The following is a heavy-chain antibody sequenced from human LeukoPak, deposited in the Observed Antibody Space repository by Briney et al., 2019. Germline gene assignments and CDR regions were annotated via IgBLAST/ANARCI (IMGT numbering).Heavy chain of an antibody. V-gene: IGHV4-34*01. CDR1: GGSFSGYY. J-gene: IGHJ4*02. CDR3: ARKATMVRGVITNDY. CDR2: INHSGST. D-gene: IGHD3-10*01. Sequence: SETLSLTCAVYGGSFSGYYWSWIRQPPGKGLEWIGEINHSGSTNYNPSLKSRVTISVDTSKNQFSLKLSPVTAADTAVYYCARKATMVRGVITNDYWGQGTLVTVSS.